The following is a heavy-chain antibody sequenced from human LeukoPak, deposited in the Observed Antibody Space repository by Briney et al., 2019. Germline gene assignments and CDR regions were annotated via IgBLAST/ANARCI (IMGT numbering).Heavy chain of an antibody. Sequence: ASVKVSCKASGYTFTSYDINWVRQATGQGLEWMGWMNPNSGNTGYAQKFQGRVTMTRNTSISTAYMELSSLRSEDTAVYYCARAQYSSSWYAQYYFDYWGQGTLVTVSS. J-gene: IGHJ4*02. V-gene: IGHV1-8*01. CDR1: GYTFTSYD. CDR2: MNPNSGNT. D-gene: IGHD6-13*01. CDR3: ARAQYSSSWYAQYYFDY.